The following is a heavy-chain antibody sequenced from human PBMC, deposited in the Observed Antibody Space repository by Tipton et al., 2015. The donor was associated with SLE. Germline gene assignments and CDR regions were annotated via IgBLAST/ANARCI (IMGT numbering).Heavy chain of an antibody. CDR1: GFTFDDYA. V-gene: IGHV3-9*01. J-gene: IGHJ3*01. Sequence: SLRLSCAASGFTFDDYAMHWVRQAPGKGLEWVSGISWNSGSLGYADSVKGRFTISRDNAKHSLYLQMNSLRPEDTAVYYCATLSGRDMWGQGTMVTVPS. CDR3: ATLSGRDM. CDR2: ISWNSGSL. D-gene: IGHD6-19*01.